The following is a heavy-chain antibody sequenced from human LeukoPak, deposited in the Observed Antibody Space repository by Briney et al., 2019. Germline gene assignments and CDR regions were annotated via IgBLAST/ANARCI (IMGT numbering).Heavy chain of an antibody. CDR2: IHFSGST. CDR3: ARGGNRFGGFYFDY. D-gene: IGHD3-10*01. Sequence: SETLSLTCTVSADSIISSGHYWTWIRQHPGKGPETIGFIHFSGSTNHNPSLKSRVAISVDASKHQFSLRLSSVTSADTAVYYCARGGNRFGGFYFDYWGQGILVTVSS. J-gene: IGHJ4*02. CDR1: ADSIISSGHY. V-gene: IGHV4-31*03.